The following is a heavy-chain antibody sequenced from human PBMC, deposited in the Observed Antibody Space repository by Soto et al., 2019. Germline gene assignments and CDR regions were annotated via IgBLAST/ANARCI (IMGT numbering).Heavy chain of an antibody. J-gene: IGHJ4*02. V-gene: IGHV3-7*01. CDR1: GFTFSSYW. CDR3: ARAAVGYYFDY. D-gene: IGHD3-10*01. Sequence: EVQLVESGGGLVQPGGSLRLSCAASGFTFSSYWMNWVRQAPGKGLEWVASIKQDGSEKYYVDSVKGRFTISRDNAKNSLYLQMNRLRAEDTAVYYCARAAVGYYFDYWGQGTLVTVSS. CDR2: IKQDGSEK.